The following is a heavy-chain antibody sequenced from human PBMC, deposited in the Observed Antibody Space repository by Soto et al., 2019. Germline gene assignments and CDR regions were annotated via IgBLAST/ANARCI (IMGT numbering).Heavy chain of an antibody. CDR2: IYYGGST. CDR1: GDSISTDY. J-gene: IGHJ4*02. D-gene: IGHD7-27*01. V-gene: IGHV4-59*08. Sequence: PSETLSLTCTVSGDSISTDYWSWIRQYPEKGLEWIGFIYYGGSTNYNHSLKSRVTISVDTPKNHFSLKLSSVTAADTAVYYCAKNWNWGSLVHWGQGTLVTVSS. CDR3: AKNWNWGSLVH.